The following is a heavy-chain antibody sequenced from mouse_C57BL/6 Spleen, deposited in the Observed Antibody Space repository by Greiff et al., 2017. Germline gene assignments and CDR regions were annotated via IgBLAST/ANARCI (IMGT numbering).Heavy chain of an antibody. Sequence: QVQLQQPGAELVRPGSSVKLSCKASGYTFTSYWMHWVKQRPIQGLEWIGNIDPSDSDTHYNQKFKDKATLTVDKSSSTAYMQLSSLTSEDSAVYYCTRGGGTFDYWVQGTTLTVSS. CDR2: IDPSDSDT. CDR1: GYTFTSYW. D-gene: IGHD4-1*01. J-gene: IGHJ2*01. CDR3: TRGGGTFDY. V-gene: IGHV1-52*01.